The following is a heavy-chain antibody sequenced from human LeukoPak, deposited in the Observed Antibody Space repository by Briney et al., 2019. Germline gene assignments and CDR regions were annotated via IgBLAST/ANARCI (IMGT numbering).Heavy chain of an antibody. Sequence: PSETLSLTCAVSGGSISSSNWWSWVRQPPGKGLEWIGEIYHSGSTNYNPSLKSRVTISVDKSKNQFSLKLSSVTAADTAVYYCARGFGELWEPYFDYWGQGTLVTVSS. CDR2: IYHSGST. V-gene: IGHV4-4*02. CDR3: ARGFGELWEPYFDY. CDR1: GGSISSSNW. D-gene: IGHD3-10*01. J-gene: IGHJ4*02.